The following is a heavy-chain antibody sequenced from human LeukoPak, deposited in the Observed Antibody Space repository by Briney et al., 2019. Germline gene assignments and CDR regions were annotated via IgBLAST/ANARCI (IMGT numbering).Heavy chain of an antibody. Sequence: PGGSLRLSCAASGFTSSSYSMNWVRQAPGKGLEWVSSISSSSSYIYYADSVKGRFTISRDNAKNSLYLQMNSLRAEDTAVYYCARAGAGIYGSNDYWGQGTLVTVSS. CDR2: ISSSSSYI. D-gene: IGHD1-26*01. CDR3: ARAGAGIYGSNDY. J-gene: IGHJ4*02. CDR1: GFTSSSYS. V-gene: IGHV3-21*01.